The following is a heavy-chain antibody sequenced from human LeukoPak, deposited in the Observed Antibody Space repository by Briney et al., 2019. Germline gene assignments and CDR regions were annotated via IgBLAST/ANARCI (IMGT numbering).Heavy chain of an antibody. CDR1: GFTFSSYG. CDR3: ARGRRGSSLALSWFDP. D-gene: IGHD6-6*01. V-gene: IGHV3-33*01. CDR2: IWYDGSNK. J-gene: IGHJ5*02. Sequence: GSLRLSCAAFGFTFSSYGMHWVRQAPGKGLEWVAVIWYDGSNKYYADSVKGRFTISRDNSKNTLYLQMNSLRAEDTAVYYCARGRRGSSLALSWFDPWGQGTLVTVSS.